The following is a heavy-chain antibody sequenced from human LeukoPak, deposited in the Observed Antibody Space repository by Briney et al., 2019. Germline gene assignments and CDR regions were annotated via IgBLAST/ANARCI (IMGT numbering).Heavy chain of an antibody. CDR1: GFMFRSFE. V-gene: IGHV3-48*03. CDR2: ISSGATTM. Sequence: SGGSLRLSCAASGFMFRSFEMYWVRQAPGKGLEWIAYISSGATTMYYADSVKGQFTISRDDAKNSLFLQMNSLRAEDTAVYYCALLAVASDFDYWGQGALVTVSS. J-gene: IGHJ4*02. CDR3: ALLAVASDFDY. D-gene: IGHD6-19*01.